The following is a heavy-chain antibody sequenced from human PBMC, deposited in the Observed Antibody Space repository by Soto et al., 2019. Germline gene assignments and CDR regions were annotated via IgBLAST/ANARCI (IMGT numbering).Heavy chain of an antibody. CDR3: AKDHYSADYDILTTPTPPHGFDP. Sequence: PGGSLRLSCAASGFTFCSYAMSWVRQAPGKGLEWVSAISGSGGSTYYADSVKGRFTISRDNSKNTLYLQMNSLRAEDTAVYYCAKDHYSADYDILTTPTPPHGFDPWGQGTLVTVSS. V-gene: IGHV3-23*01. CDR1: GFTFCSYA. D-gene: IGHD3-9*01. J-gene: IGHJ5*02. CDR2: ISGSGGST.